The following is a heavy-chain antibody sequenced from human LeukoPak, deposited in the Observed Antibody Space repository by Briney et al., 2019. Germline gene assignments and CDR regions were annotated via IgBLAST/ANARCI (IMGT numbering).Heavy chain of an antibody. J-gene: IGHJ4*02. Sequence: GRSLRLSCAASGFTFSSYAMHWVRQAPGKGLEWVAVISYDGSNKYYADSVKGRFTISRDNFKNTLYLQMNSLRAEDTAVYYCAKSPYYGATTRGYYFDYWGQGTLVTVSS. CDR1: GFTFSSYA. D-gene: IGHD1-26*01. CDR2: ISYDGSNK. CDR3: AKSPYYGATTRGYYFDY. V-gene: IGHV3-30*04.